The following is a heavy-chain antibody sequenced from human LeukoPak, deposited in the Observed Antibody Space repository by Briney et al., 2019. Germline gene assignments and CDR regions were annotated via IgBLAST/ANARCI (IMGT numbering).Heavy chain of an antibody. CDR3: ARDPHYYGSGSCDY. Sequence: GGSLRLSCAASGSTFSSYAMHWVRQAPGKGLEWVAVISYDGSNKYYADSVKGRFTISRDNSKNTLYLQMNSLRAEDTAVYYCARDPHYYGSGSCDYWGQGTLVTVSS. J-gene: IGHJ4*02. V-gene: IGHV3-30*04. D-gene: IGHD3-10*01. CDR1: GSTFSSYA. CDR2: ISYDGSNK.